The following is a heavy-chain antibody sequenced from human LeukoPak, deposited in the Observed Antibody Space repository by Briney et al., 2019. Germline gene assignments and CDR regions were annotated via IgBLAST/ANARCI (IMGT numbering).Heavy chain of an antibody. CDR1: GGSFSGYY. J-gene: IGHJ2*01. D-gene: IGHD6-13*01. Sequence: SETLSLTCAVYGGSFSGYYWSWIRQPPGKGLEWIGEISHSGSTNYNPSLKSRVTISVDTSKNQFSLKLSSVTAADTAVYYCARDRYSNSSWRQENNWYFDLWGRGTLVTVSS. V-gene: IGHV4-34*01. CDR3: ARDRYSNSSWRQENNWYFDL. CDR2: ISHSGST.